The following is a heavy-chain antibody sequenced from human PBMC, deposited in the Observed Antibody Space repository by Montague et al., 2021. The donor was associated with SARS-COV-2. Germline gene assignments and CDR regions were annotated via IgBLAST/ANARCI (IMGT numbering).Heavy chain of an antibody. V-gene: IGHV6-1*01. CDR3: TQERGPGRTTWHYFDY. CDR2: TYYRSKWYN. J-gene: IGHJ4*02. D-gene: IGHD1-14*01. Sequence: CAISGDSVSSHIAAWNWIRQSPSRGLEWLGRTYYRSKWYNDYAVSVRSRTTISPDTSKNQFSLQLNSVTPEDTAVYYCTQERGPGRTTWHYFDYWGQGTLVTVSS. CDR1: GDSVSSHIAA.